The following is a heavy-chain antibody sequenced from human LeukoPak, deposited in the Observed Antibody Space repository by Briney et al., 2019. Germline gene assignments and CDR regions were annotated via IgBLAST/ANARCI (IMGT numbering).Heavy chain of an antibody. J-gene: IGHJ4*02. CDR2: INPNSFST. V-gene: IGHV1-2*02. CDR3: ARTLRGHFYDGSGYFFDS. D-gene: IGHD3-22*01. Sequence: GASVKVSCKASGYTFTDYYIHWVRQDPGQGLQWMGCINPNSFSTYNTQTFQARVTITRDSSTAYMELSRLRSDDTAVYFCARTLRGHFYDGSGYFFDSWGQGTLVTVSS. CDR1: GYTFTDYY.